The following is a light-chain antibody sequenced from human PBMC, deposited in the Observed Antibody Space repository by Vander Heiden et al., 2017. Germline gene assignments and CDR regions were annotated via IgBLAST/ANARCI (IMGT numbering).Light chain of an antibody. V-gene: IGKV3-15*01. CDR2: GAS. J-gene: IGKJ4*01. CDR1: QNVGSN. CDR3: QQYNNWPPLT. Sequence: EIVMTQSPATLSVSPGERAILSCRASQNVGSNLAWYQQKPGQAPRLLIYGASTRATGIPARFSGSGSGTEFTLTISSLQSEDFALYYCQQYNNWPPLTFGGGTKVEIK.